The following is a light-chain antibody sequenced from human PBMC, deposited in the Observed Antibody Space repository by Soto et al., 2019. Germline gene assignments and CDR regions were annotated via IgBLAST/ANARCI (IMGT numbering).Light chain of an antibody. CDR1: QSVSSS. CDR2: GAS. Sequence: VMTQSPSTLSVSPGERATLSCRASQSVSSSLAWYQQKPGQAPSLLIYGASTRATGIPARFSGGGSGTEFALTISSLQSEDFAVYYCQQYNIWPLTFGGGTKVEIK. J-gene: IGKJ4*01. V-gene: IGKV3-15*01. CDR3: QQYNIWPLT.